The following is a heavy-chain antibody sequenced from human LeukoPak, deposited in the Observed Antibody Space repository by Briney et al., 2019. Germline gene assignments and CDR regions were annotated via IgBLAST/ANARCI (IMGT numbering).Heavy chain of an antibody. V-gene: IGHV4-39*07. Sequence: PSETLSLNCTVSGGSISSGTFSWGWIRQPPGKGLEWIGSLRYSGDTKYNPSLKSRLTMSTDTSKKQFSLKLSSVTAADTAVYYCARGTVTGSGNDYWGQGTLVTVSS. CDR3: ARGTVTGSGNDY. CDR2: LRYSGDT. J-gene: IGHJ4*02. D-gene: IGHD1-14*01. CDR1: GGSISSGTFS.